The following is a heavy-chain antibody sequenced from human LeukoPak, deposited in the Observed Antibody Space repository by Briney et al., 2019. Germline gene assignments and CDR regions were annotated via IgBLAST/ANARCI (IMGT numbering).Heavy chain of an antibody. J-gene: IGHJ6*02. Sequence: GRSPRLSCAASGFTFDDYAMHWVRQAPGKGLEWVSGISWNSGGIGYADSVKGRFTISRDNAKNSLYLQMNSLRAEDTALYYCAKGKNYYGMDVWGQGTTVTVSS. CDR2: ISWNSGGI. CDR3: AKGKNYYGMDV. CDR1: GFTFDDYA. V-gene: IGHV3-9*01.